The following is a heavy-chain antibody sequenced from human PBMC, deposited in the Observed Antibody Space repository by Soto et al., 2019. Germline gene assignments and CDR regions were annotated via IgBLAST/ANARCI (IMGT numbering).Heavy chain of an antibody. J-gene: IGHJ3*02. V-gene: IGHV4-61*01. CDR1: GGSVSSGSYY. D-gene: IGHD3-9*01. CDR2: IYYSGST. CDR3: ARDLGSNYDILTGYYTPKAFDI. Sequence: QVQLQESGPGLVKPSETLSLTCTVSGGSVSSGSYYWSWIRQPPGKGLEWIGYIYYSGSTNYNPSLKSRVTISVVTSKNQSSLKLSSVTAANTAVYYCARDLGSNYDILTGYYTPKAFDIWGQGTMVTVSS.